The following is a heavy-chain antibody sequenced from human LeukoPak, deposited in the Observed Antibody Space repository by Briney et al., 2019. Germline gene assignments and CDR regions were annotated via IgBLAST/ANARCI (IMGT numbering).Heavy chain of an antibody. Sequence: SETLSLTCVVSGGSISSNNWWSWVRPSPGKGLEWIGEISHSGSTNYNPSLKSRVTISVDKSKNQFSLELTSVTAADTAVYYCARGGLTFGGHWGQGALVTVSS. CDR1: GGSISSNNW. D-gene: IGHD3-10*01. CDR3: ARGGLTFGGH. J-gene: IGHJ4*02. V-gene: IGHV4-4*02. CDR2: ISHSGST.